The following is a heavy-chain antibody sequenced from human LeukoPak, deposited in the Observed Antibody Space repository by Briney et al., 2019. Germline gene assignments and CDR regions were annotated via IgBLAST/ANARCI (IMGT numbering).Heavy chain of an antibody. Sequence: GGSLRLSCAASGFTFSNFWMSWVRQAPGKGLEWVANIDPHGSETQYVGSVKGRFTTSRDNAKNSLYLQMNSLRAEDTAVYYCARADCSSSTCYLRRSWFDPWGQGTLVTVSS. J-gene: IGHJ5*02. D-gene: IGHD2-2*01. V-gene: IGHV3-7*01. CDR3: ARADCSSSTCYLRRSWFDP. CDR1: GFTFSNFW. CDR2: IDPHGSET.